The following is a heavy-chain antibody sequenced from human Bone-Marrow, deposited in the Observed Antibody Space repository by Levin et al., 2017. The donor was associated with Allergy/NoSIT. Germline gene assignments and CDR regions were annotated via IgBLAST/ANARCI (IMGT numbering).Heavy chain of an antibody. CDR1: GGSISSGDYY. Sequence: SETLSLTCTVSGGSISSGDYYWSWIRQPPGKGLEWIGYIYYSGSTYYNPSLKSRVTISVDTSKNQFSLKLSSVTAADTAVYYCARESTPYDSSGYYYRDNGGFDYWGQGTLVTVSS. J-gene: IGHJ4*02. CDR3: ARESTPYDSSGYYYRDNGGFDY. V-gene: IGHV4-30-4*01. D-gene: IGHD3-22*01. CDR2: IYYSGST.